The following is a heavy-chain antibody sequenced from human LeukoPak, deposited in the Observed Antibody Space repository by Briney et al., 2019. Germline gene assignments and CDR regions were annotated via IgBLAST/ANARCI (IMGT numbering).Heavy chain of an antibody. CDR1: GGSFIGYY. CDR2: INHSGST. J-gene: IGHJ6*03. CDR3: ARGRLTAAGTRYYYYMDV. D-gene: IGHD6-13*01. Sequence: SETLSLTCAVYGGSFIGYYWSWIRQPPGKGLEWIGEINHSGSTNYNPSLKSRVTISVDTSKNQFSLKLSSVTAADTAVYYCARGRLTAAGTRYYYYMDVWGKGTTVTVSS. V-gene: IGHV4-34*01.